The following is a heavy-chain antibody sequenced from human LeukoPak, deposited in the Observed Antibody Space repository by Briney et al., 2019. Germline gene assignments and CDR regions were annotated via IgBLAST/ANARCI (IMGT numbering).Heavy chain of an antibody. CDR1: GFTFSSYW. J-gene: IGHJ4*02. V-gene: IGHV3-74*01. CDR2: IKTDGSST. Sequence: GGSLRLSCAASGFTFSSYWMHWVRQAPGKGLVWVSRIKTDGSSTSYADSVKGRFTISRDNAKNTMYLQMNSLRVEDTAVYYCARDFMYSISCTGCWGQGTLVTVSS. D-gene: IGHD6-13*01. CDR3: ARDFMYSISCTGC.